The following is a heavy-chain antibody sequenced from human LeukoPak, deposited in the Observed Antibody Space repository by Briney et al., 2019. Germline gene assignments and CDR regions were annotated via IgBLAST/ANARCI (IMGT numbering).Heavy chain of an antibody. CDR3: ARDLSPVRGPYGMDV. J-gene: IGHJ6*02. V-gene: IGHV4-31*03. CDR2: IYYSGST. D-gene: IGHD3-10*01. Sequence: SQTLSLTCTVSGGSISSGGYYWSGIRQHPGKGLEWIGYIYYSGSTYYDPSLKSRVTISVDTSKNQFSLKLSSVTAADTAVYYCARDLSPVRGPYGMDVWGQGTTVTVSS. CDR1: GGSISSGGYY.